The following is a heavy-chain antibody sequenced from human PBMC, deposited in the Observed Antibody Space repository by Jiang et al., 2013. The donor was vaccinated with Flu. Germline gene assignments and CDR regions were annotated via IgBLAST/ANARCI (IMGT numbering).Heavy chain of an antibody. D-gene: IGHD1-1*01. Sequence: VQLLESGGGLVQPGGSLRLSCAASGFTFSTYAMSWVRQAPGKGLEWVSAISGTGGSTYYADSVKGRFTISRDNSKNTLYLQMNSLRAEDTAVYYCGKGKGTTGFLDWFDPWGQGTLVTVSS. J-gene: IGHJ5*02. CDR1: GFTFSTYA. CDR3: GKGKGTTGFLDWFDP. V-gene: IGHV3-23*01. CDR2: ISGTGGST.